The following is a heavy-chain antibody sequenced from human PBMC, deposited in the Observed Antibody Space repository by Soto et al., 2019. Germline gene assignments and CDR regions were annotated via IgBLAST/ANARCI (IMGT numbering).Heavy chain of an antibody. D-gene: IGHD2-2*01. CDR1: GGIFKNFD. CDR3: AINAERNAQKFDF. V-gene: IGHV1-69*13. Sequence: SAKVSCKTSGGIFKNFDIGWVRRSPGQGLEWMGEIIPLFNATNYAQKFRGRVTVTADESTRTAYMELTRLTYDDTAVYFCAINAERNAQKFDFWGQGTLVTVSS. CDR2: IIPLFNAT. J-gene: IGHJ4*02.